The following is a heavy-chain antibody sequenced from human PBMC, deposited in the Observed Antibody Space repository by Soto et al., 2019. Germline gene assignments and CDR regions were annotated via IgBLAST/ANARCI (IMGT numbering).Heavy chain of an antibody. D-gene: IGHD3-9*01. Sequence: QVQLQESGPGLVKPSETLSLTCTVSGGSISSYYWSWIRQPPGKGLEWIGYIYYSGSTNYNPSLKSRVTISVDTSKNQFSLKLSSVTAADTAVYYCASTRTRFDWSTFQHWGQGTLVTVSS. CDR2: IYYSGST. CDR3: ASTRTRFDWSTFQH. J-gene: IGHJ1*01. V-gene: IGHV4-59*08. CDR1: GGSISSYY.